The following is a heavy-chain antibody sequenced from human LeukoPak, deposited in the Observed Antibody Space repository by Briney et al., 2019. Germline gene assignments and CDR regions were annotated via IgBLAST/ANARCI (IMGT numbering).Heavy chain of an antibody. Sequence: GGSLRLSCAASGFTFSSYSMNWVRQAPGKGLEWVSSISSSSSYIYYADSVRGRFTISRDNAKNSLYLQMNSLRAEDTAVYYCARSEQWLVRGAYDYWGQGTLVTVSS. CDR1: GFTFSSYS. CDR3: ARSEQWLVRGAYDY. J-gene: IGHJ4*02. V-gene: IGHV3-21*01. CDR2: ISSSSSYI. D-gene: IGHD6-19*01.